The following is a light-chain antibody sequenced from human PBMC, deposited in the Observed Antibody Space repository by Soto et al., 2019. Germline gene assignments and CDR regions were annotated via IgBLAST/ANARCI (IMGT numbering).Light chain of an antibody. CDR3: QSYDSSLSAAV. J-gene: IGLJ2*01. CDR1: SSNIGAGYD. V-gene: IGLV1-40*01. CDR2: GNS. Sequence: QSVLTQPPSVSGAPGQKVTISCTGSSSNIGAGYDVHWYQQLPGTAPKLLIYGNSNRPSGVPDRLSGSKSGTSASLAITGLQVEDEADYYCQSYDSSLSAAVFGGGTKLTVL.